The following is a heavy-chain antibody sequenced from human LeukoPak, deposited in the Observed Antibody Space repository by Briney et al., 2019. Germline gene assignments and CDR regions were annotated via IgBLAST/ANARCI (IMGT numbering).Heavy chain of an antibody. CDR2: ISRNSGNI. D-gene: IGHD1-26*01. CDR1: GGSISSYY. Sequence: LSLTCTVSGGSISSYYWSWIRQPPGKGLEWVSGISRNSGNIAYADSVKGRFTISRDNAKNSLYLQMNSLRAEDTALYYCAKGEERIETNGPIDYWGQGTLVTVSS. V-gene: IGHV3-9*01. J-gene: IGHJ4*02. CDR3: AKGEERIETNGPIDY.